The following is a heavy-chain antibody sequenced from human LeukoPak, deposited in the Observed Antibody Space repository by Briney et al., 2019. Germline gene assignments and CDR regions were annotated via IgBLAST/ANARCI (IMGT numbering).Heavy chain of an antibody. D-gene: IGHD3-22*01. CDR1: GGSFSGYY. CDR3: ARGIYFDSSGYSLGPGVIDY. V-gene: IGHV4-34*01. CDR2: INHSGST. Sequence: PPETLSLTCAVYGGSFSGYYWSWIRQPPGKGLEWIGEINHSGSTNYNPSLKSRVTISVDTSKNQFSLRLSSVTAADTAVYYCARGIYFDSSGYSLGPGVIDYWGQGTLVTVSS. J-gene: IGHJ4*02.